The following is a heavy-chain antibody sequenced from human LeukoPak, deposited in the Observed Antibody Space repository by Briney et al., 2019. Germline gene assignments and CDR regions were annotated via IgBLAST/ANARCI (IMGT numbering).Heavy chain of an antibody. CDR3: ARALYYDFWSGYYTYYFDY. CDR2: INHSGST. J-gene: IGHJ4*02. D-gene: IGHD3-3*01. Sequence: SETLSLTCAVHGGSFSGYYWSWIRQPPGKGLEWIGEINHSGSTNCNPSLKSRVTISVDTSKNQFSLKLSSVTAADTAVYYCARALYYDFWSGYYTYYFDYWGQGTLVTVSS. CDR1: GGSFSGYY. V-gene: IGHV4-34*01.